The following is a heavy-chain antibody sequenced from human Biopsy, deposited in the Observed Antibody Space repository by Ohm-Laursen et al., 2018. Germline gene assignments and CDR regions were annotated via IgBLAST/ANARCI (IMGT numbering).Heavy chain of an antibody. V-gene: IGHV4-61*01. Sequence: GTLSLTCTVSGASVSSGSYDWSWIRQPPGKGLEWIGNIYNDVSTKYNPSLRSRVTISVDKSANQFSLKLRSVTAADTAVYYCARGYAGLYEAFDFWGQGTVVTVAS. CDR1: GASVSSGSYD. J-gene: IGHJ3*01. CDR2: IYNDVST. D-gene: IGHD5-18*01. CDR3: ARGYAGLYEAFDF.